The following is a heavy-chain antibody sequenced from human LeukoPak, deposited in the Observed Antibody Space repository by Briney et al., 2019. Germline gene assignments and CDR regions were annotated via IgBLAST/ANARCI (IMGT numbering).Heavy chain of an antibody. CDR3: ARRGIWDYSMDV. D-gene: IGHD2/OR15-2a*01. J-gene: IGHJ6*02. CDR1: GFTFSSYV. Sequence: GGSLRLSCAASGFTFSSYVMHWVRQAPGKGLEWVAVISYDGNNKYYADSVKGRFTISRDNSKNPLYLQMNSLRAEDTAMYYCARRGIWDYSMDVWGQGTTVTVSS. V-gene: IGHV3-30*03. CDR2: ISYDGNNK.